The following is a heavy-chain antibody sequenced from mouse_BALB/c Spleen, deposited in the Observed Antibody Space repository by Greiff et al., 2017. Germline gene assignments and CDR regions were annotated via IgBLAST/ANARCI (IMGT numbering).Heavy chain of an antibody. V-gene: IGHV5-6-4*01. J-gene: IGHJ3*01. CDR2: ISSGGSYT. Sequence: DVKLVESGGGLVKPGGSLKLSCAASGFTFSSYTMSWVRQTPEKRLEWVATISSGGSYTYYPDSVKGRFTISRDNAKNTLYLQMSSLKSEDTAMYYCTRGGDYGNPWFAYWGQGTLVTVSA. CDR3: TRGGDYGNPWFAY. D-gene: IGHD2-1*01. CDR1: GFTFSSYT.